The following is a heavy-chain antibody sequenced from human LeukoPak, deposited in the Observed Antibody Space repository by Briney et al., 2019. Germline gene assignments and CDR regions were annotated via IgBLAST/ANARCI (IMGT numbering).Heavy chain of an antibody. D-gene: IGHD3-10*01. V-gene: IGHV4-61*09. CDR2: IYTSGSS. J-gene: IGHJ4*02. Sequence: PSQTLSLTCTVSGGSISSGSYDWYWIRQPAGKGLEWIGHIYTSGSSNYSPSLKSRVTISVDTSKNQFSLKLTSVTAADTAVYYCTKGRGIWGQGTLVTLSS. CDR1: GGSISSGSYD. CDR3: TKGRGI.